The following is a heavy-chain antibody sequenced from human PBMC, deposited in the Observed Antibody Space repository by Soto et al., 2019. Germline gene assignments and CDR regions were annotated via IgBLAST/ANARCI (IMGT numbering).Heavy chain of an antibody. V-gene: IGHV1-46*01. CDR3: ARDAYYYDSSGYYSYYYYGMDV. D-gene: IGHD3-22*01. J-gene: IGHJ6*02. CDR1: GYTFTSYY. CDR2: INPSGGST. Sequence: QVQLVQSGAEVKKPGASVKVSCKASGYTFTSYYMHWVRQAPGQGLEWMGIINPSGGSTSYAQKFQGRVTMTRDTSTSTVYMELSSLRSEDTAVYYCARDAYYYDSSGYYSYYYYGMDVWGQGTTVTVSS.